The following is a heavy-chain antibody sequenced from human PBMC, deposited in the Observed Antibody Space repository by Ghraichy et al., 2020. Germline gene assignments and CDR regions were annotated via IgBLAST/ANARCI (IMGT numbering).Heavy chain of an antibody. V-gene: IGHV3-7*03. D-gene: IGHD6-19*01. Sequence: GGSLRLSCAASGFTFSSYWMTWVRQTPGKGLEWVANIKQDGSGKYYVDSVKGRFTISSDNAKNSLYLQMNSLRAEDTAVYYCASYSDAWYAASWGQGTLVTVSS. CDR3: ASYSDAWYAAS. J-gene: IGHJ4*02. CDR2: IKQDGSGK. CDR1: GFTFSSYW.